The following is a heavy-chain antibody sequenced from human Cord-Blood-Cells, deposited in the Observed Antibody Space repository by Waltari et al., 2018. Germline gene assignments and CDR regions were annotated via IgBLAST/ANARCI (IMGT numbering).Heavy chain of an antibody. V-gene: IGHV4-34*01. J-gene: IGHJ4*02. CDR1: GGSFSGYY. Sequence: QVQLQQWGAGLLKPSETLSLTCAVSGGSFSGYYWSWIRQPPGKGLEWIGEINHSGSTNYNPSLKSRVTISVDTSKNQFSLKLSSVTAADTAVYYCARLPTPTRIAVAGRDYWGQGTLVTVSS. CDR2: INHSGST. CDR3: ARLPTPTRIAVAGRDY. D-gene: IGHD6-19*01.